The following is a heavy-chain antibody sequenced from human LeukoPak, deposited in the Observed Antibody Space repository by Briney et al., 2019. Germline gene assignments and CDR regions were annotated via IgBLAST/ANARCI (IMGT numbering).Heavy chain of an antibody. D-gene: IGHD1-26*01. CDR3: ARRVGATYYFDW. Sequence: GGSPRLSCAASGFTFITYSMNWVRQAPGKGLEWISYISSGSNTIYYADSVKGRFTISRDNARNSLFLQMNSLGAEDTAVYYCARRVGATYYFDWWGQGTLVTVSS. J-gene: IGHJ4*02. CDR2: ISSGSNTI. CDR1: GFTFITYS. V-gene: IGHV3-48*01.